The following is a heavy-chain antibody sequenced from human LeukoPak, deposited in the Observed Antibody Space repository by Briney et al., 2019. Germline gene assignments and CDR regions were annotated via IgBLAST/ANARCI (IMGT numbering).Heavy chain of an antibody. CDR3: AKAAGNTYYDFWSGYPL. CDR2: ISGSGATT. V-gene: IGHV3-23*01. J-gene: IGHJ3*01. CDR1: GFTFSNYV. Sequence: PGGSLRLSCAASGFTFSNYVMSWVRQAPGKGLEWVSVISGSGATTHYADSVKGRFTISRDNSKNTLYLQMNSLRADDTAVYYCAKAAGNTYYDFWSGYPLWGQGTMVTVSS. D-gene: IGHD3-3*01.